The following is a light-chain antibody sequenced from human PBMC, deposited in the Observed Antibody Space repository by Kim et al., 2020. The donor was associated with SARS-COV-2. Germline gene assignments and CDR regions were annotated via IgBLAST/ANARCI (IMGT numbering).Light chain of an antibody. Sequence: SPGERATLACRASQTVSSHLAWYQQKPGQAPRLRIYGASTRATDIPGRISGSGSGTEFTLTISSLQSEDFAVYYCQQYTNWPPTFGQGTKVDIK. CDR1: QTVSSH. J-gene: IGKJ1*01. V-gene: IGKV3-15*01. CDR3: QQYTNWPPT. CDR2: GAS.